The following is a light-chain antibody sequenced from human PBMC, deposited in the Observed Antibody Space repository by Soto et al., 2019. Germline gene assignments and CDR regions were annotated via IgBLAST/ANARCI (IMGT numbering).Light chain of an antibody. V-gene: IGLV2-8*01. Sequence: QSALTQPPSASGSPGQSVTISCTGTSGDVGGYDFVSWYQQHPGKAPKLLIYEVTERPSGVPDRFSGSKSGITASLTVSGLQAEDEAFYHCSSYGGSNNRHVVFGGGTKLTVL. CDR2: EVT. CDR3: SSYGGSNNRHVV. CDR1: SGDVGGYDF. J-gene: IGLJ2*01.